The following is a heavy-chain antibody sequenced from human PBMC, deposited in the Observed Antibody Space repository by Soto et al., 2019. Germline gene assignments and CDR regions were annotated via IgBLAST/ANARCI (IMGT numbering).Heavy chain of an antibody. CDR2: ISYDGSNK. D-gene: IGHD6-19*01. J-gene: IGHJ4*02. CDR1: GFTFSIYA. Sequence: PGGSLRLSCAASGFTFSIYAMHWVRHALGKGLEWVAVISYDGSNKYYADSVKGRFTISRDNSKNTLYLQMNSLRAEDTAVYYCARETSVAGPYFDYWGQGTLVTVSS. CDR3: ARETSVAGPYFDY. V-gene: IGHV3-30-3*01.